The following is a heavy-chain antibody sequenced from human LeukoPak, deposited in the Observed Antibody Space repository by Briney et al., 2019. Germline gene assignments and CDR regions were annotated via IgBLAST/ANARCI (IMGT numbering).Heavy chain of an antibody. V-gene: IGHV4-39*07. CDR2: IYYSGST. CDR3: ARHDVTGSYFFDS. CDR1: GGSISSSSYY. Sequence: PSETLSLTCTVSGGSISSSSYYWGWIRQPPGKGLEWIGSIYYSGSTYYNPSLKSRVTISVDTSKNQFSLKLISVTAADTAVYYCARHDVTGSYFFDSWGQGTLVTVAS. J-gene: IGHJ4*02. D-gene: IGHD1-26*01.